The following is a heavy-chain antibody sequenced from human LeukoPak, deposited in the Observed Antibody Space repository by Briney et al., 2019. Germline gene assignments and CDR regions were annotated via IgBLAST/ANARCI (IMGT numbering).Heavy chain of an antibody. V-gene: IGHV4-38-2*02. CDR3: AREEVAVAGTQDD. CDR2: IYHSGST. D-gene: IGHD6-19*01. Sequence: PSETLSLTCAVSGYSINSGNYWGWIRQPPGKGPEWIGSIYHSGSTYYNPSLKSRVTISVDTSKNQFSLKLSSVTAADTAVYYCAREEVAVAGTQDDWGQGTLVTVSS. CDR1: GYSINSGNY. J-gene: IGHJ4*02.